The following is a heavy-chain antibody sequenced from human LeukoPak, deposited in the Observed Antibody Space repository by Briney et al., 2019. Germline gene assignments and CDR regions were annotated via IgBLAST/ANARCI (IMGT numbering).Heavy chain of an antibody. J-gene: IGHJ4*02. D-gene: IGHD3-22*01. CDR2: IYSGGRT. Sequence: GGSLRLSCTASGFTVSNNYMNWVRQAPGKGLEWVSVIYSGGRTYYADSVKGRFTISRDNSKNTLYLQMGSLRGEDTAVYYCARCYYDGSGFYYYFDYWGQGTLVTASS. CDR1: GFTVSNNY. CDR3: ARCYYDGSGFYYYFDY. V-gene: IGHV3-53*01.